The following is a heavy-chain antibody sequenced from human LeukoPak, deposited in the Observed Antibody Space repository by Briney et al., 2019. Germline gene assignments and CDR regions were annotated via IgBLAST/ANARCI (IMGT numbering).Heavy chain of an antibody. CDR3: AKDSKIVGATFRSYHYMDV. Sequence: GGSLRLSCAASGFTFSSYAMSWVRQAPGKGLEWVSAIRGSGDRTHYAGSVKGRFTISRDNSKNTLYWQMNSLRAEDTAVYYCAKDSKIVGATFRSYHYMDVWGKGTAVTVSS. CDR1: GFTFSSYA. J-gene: IGHJ6*03. CDR2: IRGSGDRT. V-gene: IGHV3-23*01. D-gene: IGHD1-26*01.